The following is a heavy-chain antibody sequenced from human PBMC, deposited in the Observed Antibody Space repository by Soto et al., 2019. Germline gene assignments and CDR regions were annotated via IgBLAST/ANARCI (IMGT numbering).Heavy chain of an antibody. CDR3: VTAVRTRLDN. Sequence: PWGSLILSCAASGFIFSNFAMYWVRRAPGKGLEWVSSIRQSGDRSSYADSAKGRFTISRDNSKNTLYLQMNGLRLDDTAVYYCVTAVRTRLDNWGPGTLVTDSS. D-gene: IGHD3-10*01. J-gene: IGHJ4*02. CDR2: IRQSGDRS. V-gene: IGHV3-23*01. CDR1: GFIFSNFA.